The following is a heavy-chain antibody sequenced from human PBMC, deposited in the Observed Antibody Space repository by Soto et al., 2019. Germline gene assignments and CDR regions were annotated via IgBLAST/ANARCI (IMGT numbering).Heavy chain of an antibody. V-gene: IGHV3-53*04. CDR3: ARVLIQAGDAFDI. CDR1: GFTVSSNY. D-gene: IGHD3-16*01. Sequence: EVQLVESGGGLVQPGGSLRLSCAASGFTVSSNYMSWVRQAPGKGLEWGSVIYSGGSTYYADSVKGRFTISRHNSKNTLYLQMNSLRAEDTAVYYCARVLIQAGDAFDIWGQGTMVTVSS. CDR2: IYSGGST. J-gene: IGHJ3*02.